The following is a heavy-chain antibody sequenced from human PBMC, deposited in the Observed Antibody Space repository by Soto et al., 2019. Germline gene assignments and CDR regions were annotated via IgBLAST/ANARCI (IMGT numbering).Heavy chain of an antibody. CDR1: GYTLTGYY. V-gene: IGHV1-2*04. D-gene: IGHD2-15*01. CDR3: GRGYCSGGSCYPSFDI. CDR2: INPNSGGT. Sequence: GPSVAVCCKDSGYTLTGYYMHWVRRATRQGLEWMGWINPNSGGTNYAQKFQGWVTMTRDTSISTAYIELSRLRSDDTPVYYCGRGYCSGGSCYPSFDIWGKGKRVTASS. J-gene: IGHJ3*02.